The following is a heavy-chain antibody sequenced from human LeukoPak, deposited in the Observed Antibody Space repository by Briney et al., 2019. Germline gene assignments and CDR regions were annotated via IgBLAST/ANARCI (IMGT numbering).Heavy chain of an antibody. Sequence: ASVKVSCKASGYTFTSYDINWVRQATGQGLEWMGWMNPNSGNTGYAQKFQGRVTMTRNTSTSTAYMELSSLRAEDTALYYCAKDGRSPGERYCSNGSCYSGYVDYWGQGTLVTVSS. J-gene: IGHJ4*02. CDR2: MNPNSGNT. D-gene: IGHD2-15*01. V-gene: IGHV1-8*01. CDR3: AKDGRSPGERYCSNGSCYSGYVDY. CDR1: GYTFTSYD.